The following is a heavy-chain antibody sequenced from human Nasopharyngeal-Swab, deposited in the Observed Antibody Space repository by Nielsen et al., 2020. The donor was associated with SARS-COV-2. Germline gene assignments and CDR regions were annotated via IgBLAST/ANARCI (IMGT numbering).Heavy chain of an antibody. V-gene: IGHV4-59*08. CDR1: GFTFSSYW. CDR2: IYYSGST. D-gene: IGHD3-3*01. CDR3: ARGSLGIFGVVRSMGD. Sequence: ESLKISCAASGFTFSSYWMSWIRQPPGKGLEWIGYIYYSGSTNYNPSLKSRVTISVDTSKNQFSLKLSSVTAADTAVYYCARGSLGIFGVVRSMGDWGQGTLVTVSS. J-gene: IGHJ4*02.